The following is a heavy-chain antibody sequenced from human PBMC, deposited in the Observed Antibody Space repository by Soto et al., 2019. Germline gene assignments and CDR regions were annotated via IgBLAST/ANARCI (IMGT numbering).Heavy chain of an antibody. CDR1: GFTFSSYA. CDR3: AKAYISPNTHLSWFDP. V-gene: IGHV3-23*01. J-gene: IGHJ5*02. CDR2: ISGSGGST. D-gene: IGHD2-21*01. Sequence: GGSLRLSCAASGFTFSSYAMSWVRQAPGNGLEWVSAISGSGGSTYYADSVKGRFTISRDNSKNTLYLQMNSLRAEDTAVYYCAKAYISPNTHLSWFDPWGQGTLVTVSS.